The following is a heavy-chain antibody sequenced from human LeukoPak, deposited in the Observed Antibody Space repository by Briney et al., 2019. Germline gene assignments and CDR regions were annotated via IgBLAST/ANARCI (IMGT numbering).Heavy chain of an antibody. V-gene: IGHV4-39*01. J-gene: IGHJ6*02. D-gene: IGHD2-2*01. CDR3: ARACSSTSCYLLTYYYGMDV. Sequence: SETLSLTCTVSGGSISSSSYYWGWIRQPPGKGLEWIGSIYYSGSTYYNPSLKSRVTISVDTSKNQFSLKLSSVTAADTAVYYCARACSSTSCYLLTYYYGMDVWGQGTTVTVSS. CDR1: GGSISSSSYY. CDR2: IYYSGST.